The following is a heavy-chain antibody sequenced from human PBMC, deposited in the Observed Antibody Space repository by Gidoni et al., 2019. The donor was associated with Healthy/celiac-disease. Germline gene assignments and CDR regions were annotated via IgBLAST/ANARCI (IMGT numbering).Heavy chain of an antibody. CDR3: ARDRGDYYDSSGYYYVSDY. CDR2: IYSGGST. Sequence: EVQLVESGGGLVQPGGSLRLSCAASGFTVSRNYMSWVRPAPGKGLEWVSVIYSGGSTYYADSVKGRFTISRDNSKNTLYLQMNSLRAEDTAVYYCARDRGDYYDSSGYYYVSDYWGQGTLVTVSS. CDR1: GFTVSRNY. V-gene: IGHV3-66*02. J-gene: IGHJ4*02. D-gene: IGHD3-22*01.